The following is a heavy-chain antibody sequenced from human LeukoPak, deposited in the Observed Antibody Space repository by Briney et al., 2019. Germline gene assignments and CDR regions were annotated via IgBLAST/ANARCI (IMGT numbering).Heavy chain of an antibody. CDR1: GGSISSGGYC. CDR2: VYYRGST. J-gene: IGHJ4*02. Sequence: SETLSLTCTVSGGSISSGGYCWSWLRQHPGKGLAWIGYVYYRGSTYYNPSLKSRVTISVDTSKNQFSLKLSSVTAADTAVYYCARAPTSYGDYSPPHADYWGQGTLVTVSS. V-gene: IGHV4-31*03. D-gene: IGHD4-17*01. CDR3: ARAPTSYGDYSPPHADY.